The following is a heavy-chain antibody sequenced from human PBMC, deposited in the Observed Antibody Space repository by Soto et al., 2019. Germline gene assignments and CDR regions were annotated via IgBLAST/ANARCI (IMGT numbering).Heavy chain of an antibody. J-gene: IGHJ4*02. CDR2: IGGGGGST. Sequence: GGSLRLSCAASGFTFSSYAMSWVRQAPGKGLEWVSAIGGGGGSTYYADSVKGRFTISRDNSKNTLYLQMNSLRAEDTSVYDCAKLRYFDWLPIDYWGQGTLVTVSS. CDR1: GFTFSSYA. CDR3: AKLRYFDWLPIDY. D-gene: IGHD3-9*01. V-gene: IGHV3-23*01.